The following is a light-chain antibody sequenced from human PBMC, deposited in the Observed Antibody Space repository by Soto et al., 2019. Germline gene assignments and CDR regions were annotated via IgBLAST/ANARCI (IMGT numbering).Light chain of an antibody. J-gene: IGKJ1*01. V-gene: IGKV3-15*01. CDR3: QQYNSWLRT. Sequence: EIVMTQSPATLSVSPGERATLSCRASQSVTSNLAWYQQKPGQAPRLLIFGASTRATGIPARFSGSGSGTDFTLTISSLQSEDFAVYYCQQYNSWLRTFGQGTKVEIK. CDR1: QSVTSN. CDR2: GAS.